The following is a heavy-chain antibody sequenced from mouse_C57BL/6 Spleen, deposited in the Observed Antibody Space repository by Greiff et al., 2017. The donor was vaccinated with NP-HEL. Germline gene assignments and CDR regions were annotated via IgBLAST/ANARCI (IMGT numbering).Heavy chain of an antibody. V-gene: IGHV1-53*01. D-gene: IGHD2-2*01. J-gene: IGHJ2*01. CDR2: INPSNGGT. Sequence: QVQLKQPGTELVKPGASVKLSCKASGYTFTSYWMHWVKQRPGQGLEWIGNINPSNGGTNYNEKFKSKATLTVDKSSSTAYMQLSSLTSEDSAVYYCARSRSGYGYDVGYWGQGTTLTVSS. CDR1: GYTFTSYW. CDR3: ARSRSGYGYDVGY.